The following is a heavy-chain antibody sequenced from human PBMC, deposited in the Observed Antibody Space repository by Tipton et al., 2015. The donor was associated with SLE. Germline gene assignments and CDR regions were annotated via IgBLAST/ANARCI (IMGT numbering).Heavy chain of an antibody. CDR1: GFTFSSYG. Sequence: SLRLSCAASGFTFSSYGMHWVRQAPGKGLEWVAVIWYDGSNKYYADSVKGRFTISRDNSKNTLYLQMNSLRAEDTAVYYCAREASEWELPSFFGYWGQGTLVTVSS. CDR3: AREASEWELPSFFGY. CDR2: IWYDGSNK. V-gene: IGHV3-33*01. J-gene: IGHJ4*02. D-gene: IGHD1-26*01.